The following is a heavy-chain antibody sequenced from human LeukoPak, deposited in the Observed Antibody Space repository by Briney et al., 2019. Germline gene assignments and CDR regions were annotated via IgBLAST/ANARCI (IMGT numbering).Heavy chain of an antibody. J-gene: IGHJ5*02. Sequence: PSETLSLTCAVYGGSFSGYYWSWIRQPPGKGLEWIGEINHSGSTNYNPSLKSRVTISVDTSKNQFSLKLSSVTAADTAVYCCARRLGYYDSSGYPTRYNWFDPWGQGTLVTVSS. CDR1: GGSFSGYY. CDR3: ARRLGYYDSSGYPTRYNWFDP. CDR2: INHSGST. D-gene: IGHD3-22*01. V-gene: IGHV4-34*01.